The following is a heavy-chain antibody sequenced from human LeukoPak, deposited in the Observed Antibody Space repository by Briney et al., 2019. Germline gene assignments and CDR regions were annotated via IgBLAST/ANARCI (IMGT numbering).Heavy chain of an antibody. CDR2: IYYTGSS. CDR3: ARDTGGGDNFNY. CDR1: VGSTSIYY. V-gene: IGHV4-59*01. D-gene: IGHD2-21*02. J-gene: IGHJ4*02. Sequence: LSETLSLTCTLPVGSTSIYYSYGISQPPRKGGEWVCYIYYTGSSSYNPYLKSRVTMSVDTSKNQFSLNLRSVPAADTAVYYCARDTGGGDNFNYWGQGILVTVSS.